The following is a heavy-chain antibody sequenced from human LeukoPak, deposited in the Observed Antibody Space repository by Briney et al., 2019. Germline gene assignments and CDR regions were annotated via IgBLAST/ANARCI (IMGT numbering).Heavy chain of an antibody. D-gene: IGHD3-22*01. CDR3: ARGNDSSGYLFDY. CDR2: INHSGST. Sequence: SETLSLTCAVYGGSFSGYYWSWIRQPPGKGLEWIGEINHSGSTNYNPSLKSRVTISVDTSKNQFSLKLSSVTAADTAVYYCARGNDSSGYLFDYWGQGTLVTVSP. J-gene: IGHJ4*02. CDR1: GGSFSGYY. V-gene: IGHV4-34*01.